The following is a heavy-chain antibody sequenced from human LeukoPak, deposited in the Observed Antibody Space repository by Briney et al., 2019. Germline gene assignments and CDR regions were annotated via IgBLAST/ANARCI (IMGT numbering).Heavy chain of an antibody. CDR1: GGSISASY. CDR3: ARDLRIAAAGPGAYYYGMDV. Sequence: PSETLSLTCTLFGGSISASYWSWLRQPPGRDLEWIGYIYFSGTSTTYNPSLQSRVTISIDPSKNQFYLNLRDVTAADTAVYYCARDLRIAAAGPGAYYYGMDVWGQGTTVTVS. J-gene: IGHJ6*02. V-gene: IGHV4-59*01. D-gene: IGHD6-13*01. CDR2: IYFSGTST.